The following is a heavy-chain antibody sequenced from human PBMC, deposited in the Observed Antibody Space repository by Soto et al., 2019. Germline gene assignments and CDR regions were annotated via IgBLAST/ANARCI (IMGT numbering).Heavy chain of an antibody. D-gene: IGHD3-22*01. V-gene: IGHV4-59*01. J-gene: IGHJ4*02. CDR1: GDSISSYY. CDR3: ALRSMAVVPEY. CDR2: LYYGRSA. Sequence: QVQLQESGPGLVKPSETLSLTCAVSGDSISSYYCMWIRQPPGKGLESIGYLYYGRSANYNPSLMSRVTLSVDTSTNQCSLTLSSMTAADTAVYCCALRSMAVVPEYWGQGTLVTVSS.